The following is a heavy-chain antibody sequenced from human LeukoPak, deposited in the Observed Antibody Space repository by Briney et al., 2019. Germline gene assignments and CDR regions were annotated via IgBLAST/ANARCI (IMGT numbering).Heavy chain of an antibody. CDR1: GFTFDDYA. CDR2: ISWNSGSI. J-gene: IGHJ4*02. V-gene: IGHV3-9*01. Sequence: GGSLRLSCAASGFTFDDYAMHWVRQAPGKGLEWVSGISWNSGSIGYADSVKGRFTISRDNAKNFLYLQMNSLRAEDTALYYCAKDITSSGWYEVFDYWGQGTLVTVSS. CDR3: AKDITSSGWYEVFDY. D-gene: IGHD6-19*01.